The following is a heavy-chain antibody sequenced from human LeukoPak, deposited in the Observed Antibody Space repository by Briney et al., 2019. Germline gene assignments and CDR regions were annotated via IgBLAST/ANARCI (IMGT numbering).Heavy chain of an antibody. Sequence: SETLALTCAVSGGPFSGYFWTWIRQPPGKGLEWIGEINHSGSTNYNPSLKSRVTISLDTSKNQFSLTLSSVTAADTAVYYCARGPSVIYDILTGYYYFDYWGQGTLVTVCS. J-gene: IGHJ4*02. D-gene: IGHD3-9*01. V-gene: IGHV4-34*01. CDR1: GGPFSGYF. CDR2: INHSGST. CDR3: ARGPSVIYDILTGYYYFDY.